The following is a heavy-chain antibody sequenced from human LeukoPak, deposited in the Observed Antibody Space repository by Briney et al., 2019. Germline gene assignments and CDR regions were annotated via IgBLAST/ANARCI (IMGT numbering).Heavy chain of an antibody. J-gene: IGHJ6*02. V-gene: IGHV1-18*01. CDR1: GYTFSTYT. D-gene: IGHD6-13*01. Sequence: ASVKVSCKASGYTFSTYTMHWVRQAPGQGLEWMGWISAYNGNTNYAQKLQGRVTMTTDTSTSTAYMELRSLRSDDTAVYYCARAYSSSWYEEWAYYYYGMDVWGQGTTVTVSS. CDR3: ARAYSSSWYEEWAYYYYGMDV. CDR2: ISAYNGNT.